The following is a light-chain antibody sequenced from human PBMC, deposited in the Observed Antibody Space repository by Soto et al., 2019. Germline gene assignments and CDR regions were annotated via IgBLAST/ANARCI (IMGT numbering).Light chain of an antibody. CDR2: EVS. V-gene: IGLV2-8*01. J-gene: IGLJ1*01. CDR3: SSSAGSNYV. CDR1: SSDVGGYNY. Sequence: QSALTQPPSASGSPGQSVTISCTGTSSDVGGYNYVSWYQQHPGKAPKLMIYEVSQRPSGVPDRFSGSKSGNTASLTVSGRQAEDEADYYCSSSAGSNYVFGTGTKVTVL.